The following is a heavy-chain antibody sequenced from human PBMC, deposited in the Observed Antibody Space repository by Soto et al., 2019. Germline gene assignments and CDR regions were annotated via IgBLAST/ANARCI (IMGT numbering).Heavy chain of an antibody. D-gene: IGHD6-13*01. Sequence: EVQLVESGGGLAQPGGSLRLSCAASGFTLSSHWMHWVRQAPGKGLVWVSRINRDGSTIHYDDSVRGRYTISRDNAKNTLSPQMNSLRAEDTAVYYRARVADCTYSSNCNGRAAFDMWGQGTMVTVSS. CDR1: GFTLSSHW. V-gene: IGHV3-74*01. CDR3: ARVADCTYSSNCNGRAAFDM. CDR2: INRDGSTI. J-gene: IGHJ3*02.